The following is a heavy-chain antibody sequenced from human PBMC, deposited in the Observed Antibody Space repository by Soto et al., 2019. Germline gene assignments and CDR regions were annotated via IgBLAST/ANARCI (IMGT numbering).Heavy chain of an antibody. D-gene: IGHD2-2*01. Sequence: EVQLVESGGGLVQPGGSLRLSCAASGFTFSSYWMSWVRQAPGKGLEWVANINRDGSEKNYLDSVKGRFTISRDNAKNSLFLQMTSLRAEDTAVYYCARALVVVVPTLLAYWGQGTRVTVSS. CDR3: ARALVVVVPTLLAY. V-gene: IGHV3-7*01. J-gene: IGHJ4*02. CDR1: GFTFSSYW. CDR2: INRDGSEK.